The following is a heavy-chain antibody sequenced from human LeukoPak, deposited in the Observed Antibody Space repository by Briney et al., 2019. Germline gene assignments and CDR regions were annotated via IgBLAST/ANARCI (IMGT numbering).Heavy chain of an antibody. Sequence: PGGTLRLSCAASGFTFSSYGMNWVRQAPGKGLEWVSYISSSSSTMYYADSVKGRFTISRDNSKNTLYLQMNSLRAEDTAVYYCARGRIGAYYMDVWGKGTTVTVSS. V-gene: IGHV3-48*01. CDR3: ARGRIGAYYMDV. CDR2: ISSSSSTM. D-gene: IGHD2/OR15-2a*01. CDR1: GFTFSSYG. J-gene: IGHJ6*03.